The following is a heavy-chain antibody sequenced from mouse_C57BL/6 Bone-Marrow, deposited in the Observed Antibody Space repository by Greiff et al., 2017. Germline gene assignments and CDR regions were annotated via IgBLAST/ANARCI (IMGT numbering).Heavy chain of an antibody. CDR3: AWEGSPGSNY. V-gene: IGHV1-82*01. Sequence: QVQLKESGPELVKPGASVKISCKASGYAFSSSWMNWVKQRPGKGLEWIGRIYPGDGDTNYNGKFKGKATLTADKSSSTAYMQLSSLTSEDSAVYYCAWEGSPGSNYWGQGTSVTVSS. CDR1: GYAFSSSW. J-gene: IGHJ4*01. D-gene: IGHD4-1*01. CDR2: IYPGDGDT.